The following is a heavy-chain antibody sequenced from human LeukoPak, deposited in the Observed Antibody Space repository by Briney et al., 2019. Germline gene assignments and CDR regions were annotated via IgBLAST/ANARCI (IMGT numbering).Heavy chain of an antibody. CDR1: GFTFSDHY. J-gene: IGHJ6*04. Sequence: PGGSLRLSCAASGFTFSDHYMTWIRQAPGKGLEWVSYITNSGRDADYSDSVRGRFTTSRDNAKNSLYLQMNRLRPEDTAIYYCGRGHFGLDVWGKGTTVTVSS. CDR3: GRGHFGLDV. CDR2: ITNSGRDA. V-gene: IGHV3-11*06.